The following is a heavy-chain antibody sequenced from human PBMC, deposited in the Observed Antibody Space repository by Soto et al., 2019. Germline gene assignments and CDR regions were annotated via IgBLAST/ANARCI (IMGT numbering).Heavy chain of an antibody. Sequence: QVQLVQSGAEVKKPGPSVRVSCKASGYTFARYGIDWVRQAPGQGLEWMGWISGHNGDTKYVQKFQGRVSMTTDTSTSTASMELRSLRSDDTAVYYCARSGSMPYYYYGMDVWGQGTTVTVSS. CDR2: ISGHNGDT. CDR3: ARSGSMPYYYYGMDV. CDR1: GYTFARYG. J-gene: IGHJ6*02. V-gene: IGHV1-18*01. D-gene: IGHD3-10*01.